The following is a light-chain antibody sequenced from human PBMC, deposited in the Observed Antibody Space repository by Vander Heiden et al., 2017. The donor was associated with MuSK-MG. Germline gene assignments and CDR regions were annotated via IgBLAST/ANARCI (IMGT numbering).Light chain of an antibody. Sequence: DIQMTQSPSSLSASVGDRVTITCRASQSIANSLNWYEQKPGNAPNLLIYGASTLHTGVPSRFSVSGYGTEFTLTISSRQREDFATYYCQQSDNYPLGTFGQGTKLEI. V-gene: IGKV1-39*01. CDR3: QQSDNYPLGT. J-gene: IGKJ2*02. CDR2: GAS. CDR1: QSIANS.